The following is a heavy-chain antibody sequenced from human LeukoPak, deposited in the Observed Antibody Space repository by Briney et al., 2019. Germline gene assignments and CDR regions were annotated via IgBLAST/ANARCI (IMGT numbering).Heavy chain of an antibody. CDR1: GGSISTYY. D-gene: IGHD5-12*01. J-gene: IGHJ3*02. V-gene: IGHV4-59*01. CDR3: ARVYGSGYDFRGAFDI. Sequence: ASETLSLTCTVSGGSISTYYWTWIRQPPGKGLEWIGDIYYSGSTNYNPSLKSRVTISVDTSKNQFSLKLSSVTAADTAVYYCARVYGSGYDFRGAFDIWGQGTMVTVSS. CDR2: IYYSGST.